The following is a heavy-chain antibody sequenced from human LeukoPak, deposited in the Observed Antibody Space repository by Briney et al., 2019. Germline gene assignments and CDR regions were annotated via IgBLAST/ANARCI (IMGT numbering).Heavy chain of an antibody. Sequence: SQTLSLTCTVSGGSISSGDYYWSWIRQPPGKGLEWIGYIYYSGSTYYSPSLKSRVTISVDTSKNQFSLKLSSVTAADTAVYYCARVPYYYGSGSYFDYWGQGTLATVSS. D-gene: IGHD3-10*01. CDR2: IYYSGST. J-gene: IGHJ4*02. V-gene: IGHV4-30-4*01. CDR1: GGSISSGDYY. CDR3: ARVPYYYGSGSYFDY.